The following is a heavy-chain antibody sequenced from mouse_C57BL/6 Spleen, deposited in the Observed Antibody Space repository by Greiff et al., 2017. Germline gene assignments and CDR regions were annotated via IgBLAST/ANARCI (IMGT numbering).Heavy chain of an antibody. V-gene: IGHV5-9*01. Sequence: EVQLKESGGGLVKPGGSLKLSCAASGFTFSSYTMSWVRQTPEKRLEWVATISGGGGNTYYPDSVKGRFTFSSDNAKNTLYLQMSGVRSEDTALYDSARLRYYDYDVYFDYWGQGTTLTVSS. CDR2: ISGGGGNT. CDR3: ARLRYYDYDVYFDY. D-gene: IGHD2-4*01. CDR1: GFTFSSYT. J-gene: IGHJ2*01.